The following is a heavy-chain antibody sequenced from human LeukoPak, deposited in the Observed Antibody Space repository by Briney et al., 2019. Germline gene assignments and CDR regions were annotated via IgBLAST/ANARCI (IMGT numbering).Heavy chain of an antibody. D-gene: IGHD6-13*01. V-gene: IGHV4-59*08. J-gene: IGHJ3*02. Sequence: SETLSLTCTVSGGSISSYYWSWIRQPPGKGLEWIGYIYYSGSTNYNPSLKSRVTISVDTSKNQFSLKLSSVTAADTDVYYCAGYSSSWYVDAFDIWGQGTMVTVSS. CDR2: IYYSGST. CDR1: GGSISSYY. CDR3: AGYSSSWYVDAFDI.